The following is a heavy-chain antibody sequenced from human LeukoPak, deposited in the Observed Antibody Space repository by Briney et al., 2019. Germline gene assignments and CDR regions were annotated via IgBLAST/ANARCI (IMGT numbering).Heavy chain of an antibody. J-gene: IGHJ4*02. Sequence: SQTLSLTCTVSGGSISSGGYYWSWIRQPPGKGLEWIGEINHSGSTNYNPSLKSRVTISVDTSKNQFSPKLRSVTAADTAVYYCARRADVRGPAGTQIDYWGQGTLVTVSS. CDR2: INHSGST. V-gene: IGHV4-30-2*01. CDR1: GGSISSGGYY. CDR3: ARRADVRGPAGTQIDY. D-gene: IGHD6-13*01.